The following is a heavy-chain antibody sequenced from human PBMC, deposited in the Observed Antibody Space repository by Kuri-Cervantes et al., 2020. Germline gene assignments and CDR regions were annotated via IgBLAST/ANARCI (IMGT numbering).Heavy chain of an antibody. J-gene: IGHJ3*02. CDR1: GFTFSSYA. D-gene: IGHD3-10*01. CDR2: ISGSGGST. V-gene: IGHV3-23*01. Sequence: ESLKISCAASGFTFSSYAMSWVRQAPGRGLEWVSAISGSGGSTYYADSVKGRFTISRDNSKNTLYLQMNSLRAEDTAVYYCALYGSGRAGDAFDIWGQGTMVTVSS. CDR3: ALYGSGRAGDAFDI.